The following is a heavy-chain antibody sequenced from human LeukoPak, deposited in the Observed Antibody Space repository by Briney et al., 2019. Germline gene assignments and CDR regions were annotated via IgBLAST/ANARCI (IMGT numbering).Heavy chain of an antibody. CDR2: IWYDGSNK. V-gene: IGHV3-33*01. CDR1: GFTFSSYG. CDR3: ASGSRTTVTTVTHFDY. Sequence: GGSLRLSCAASGFTFSSYGMPWVRQAPGKGLEWVAVIWYDGSNKYYADSVKGRFTISRDNSKNTLYLQMNSLRAEDTAVYYCASGSRTTVTTVTHFDYWGQGTLVTVSS. D-gene: IGHD4-17*01. J-gene: IGHJ4*02.